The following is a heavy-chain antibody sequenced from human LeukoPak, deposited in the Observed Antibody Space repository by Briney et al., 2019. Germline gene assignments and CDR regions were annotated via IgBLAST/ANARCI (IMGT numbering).Heavy chain of an antibody. J-gene: IGHJ4*02. D-gene: IGHD4-17*01. CDR3: ARAQTYGDYRLLLDY. CDR2: LNWDGGTT. CDR1: GFTFGDYG. Sequence: PGGSLRLSCAASGFTFGDYGMSWVRQAPGKGLEWVSGLNWDGGTTGHAASVKGRFTISRDNAKNSLYLQMNSLRAEDTALYYCARAQTYGDYRLLLDYWGQGTLVTVSS. V-gene: IGHV3-20*04.